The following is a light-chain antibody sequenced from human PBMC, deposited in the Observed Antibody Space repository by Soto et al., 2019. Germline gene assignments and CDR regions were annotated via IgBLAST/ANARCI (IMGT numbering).Light chain of an antibody. V-gene: IGKV1-12*01. J-gene: IGKJ4*01. Sequence: DIQMTQSPSSVSASVGDRVTITCRATQGVSGWLAWYQQKPGNAPRLLIYAASHLQSGVPSRFSGSESGTDFTLTISSLQPEDFATYYCQQSNSFPLTFGGGTEVEIK. CDR3: QQSNSFPLT. CDR2: AAS. CDR1: QGVSGW.